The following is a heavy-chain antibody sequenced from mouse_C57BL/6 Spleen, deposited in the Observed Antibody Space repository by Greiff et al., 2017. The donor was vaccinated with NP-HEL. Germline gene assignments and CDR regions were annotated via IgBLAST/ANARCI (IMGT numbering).Heavy chain of an antibody. CDR2: IYPGDGDT. CDR1: GYAFSSSW. D-gene: IGHD3-2*02. V-gene: IGHV1-82*01. J-gene: IGHJ2*01. Sequence: VQLQQSGPELVKPGASVKISCKASGYAFSSSWMNWVKQRPGKGLEWIGRIYPGDGDTNYNGKFKGKATLTADKSSSTAYMQLISLTSEDSAVYFCARRKSSGDDYWGQGTTLTVSS. CDR3: ARRKSSGDDY.